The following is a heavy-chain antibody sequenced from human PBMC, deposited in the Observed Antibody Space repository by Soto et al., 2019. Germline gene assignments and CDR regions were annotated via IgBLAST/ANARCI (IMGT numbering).Heavy chain of an antibody. CDR3: ASLIAAAGSDWFDP. V-gene: IGHV3-21*01. CDR2: ISSRSSYI. Sequence: EVQLVESGGGLVKPGGSLRLSCAASGFTFSSYSMNWVRQAPGKGLEWVSSISSRSSYIYYADSVKGRFTISRDNAKNSLYLQMNSLRAEDTAVYYCASLIAAAGSDWFDPWGQGTLVTVSS. J-gene: IGHJ5*02. D-gene: IGHD6-13*01. CDR1: GFTFSSYS.